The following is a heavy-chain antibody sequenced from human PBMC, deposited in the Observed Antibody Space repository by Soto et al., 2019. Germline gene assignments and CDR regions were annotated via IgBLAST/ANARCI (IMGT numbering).Heavy chain of an antibody. Sequence: EVQLVESGGGLVQPGGSLKLSCAASGFTFSGSAMHWVRQASGKGLEWVGRIRSKANSYATAYAASVKGRFTISRDDSKNTAYLQMNSLKTEDTAVYYCTRRVGGVAFDIWGQGTMVTVSS. D-gene: IGHD3-16*01. V-gene: IGHV3-73*01. CDR3: TRRVGGVAFDI. CDR1: GFTFSGSA. J-gene: IGHJ3*02. CDR2: IRSKANSYAT.